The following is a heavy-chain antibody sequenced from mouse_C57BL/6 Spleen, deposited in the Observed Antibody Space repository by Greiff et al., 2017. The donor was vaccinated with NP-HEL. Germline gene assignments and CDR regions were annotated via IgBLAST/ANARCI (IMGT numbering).Heavy chain of an antibody. CDR3: ARSRGPYYFDY. CDR2: IDPSDSYT. CDR1: GYTFTSYW. Sequence: QVQLQQPGAELVMPGASVKLSCKASGYTFTSYWMHWVKQRPGQGLEWIGAIDPSDSYTNYNQKFKGKSTLTVDKSSSTAYMQLSSLTSEDSAVYYCARSRGPYYFDYWGQGTTLTVSS. J-gene: IGHJ2*01. V-gene: IGHV1-69*01.